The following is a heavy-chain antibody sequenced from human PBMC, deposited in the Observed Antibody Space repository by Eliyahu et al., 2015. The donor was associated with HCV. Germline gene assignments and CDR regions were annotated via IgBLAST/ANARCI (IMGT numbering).Heavy chain of an antibody. CDR3: AKDGGAAAGREPRFDY. D-gene: IGHD6-13*01. CDR2: ISGSGGST. Sequence: EVQLLESGGGLVQPGGSLRLSCAASGFTFSSYAMSWVRQAPGEGAGWGSAISGSGGSTYYADSVKGRFTISRDNSKNTLYLQMNSLRAEDTAVYYCAKDGGAAAGREPRFDYWGQGTLVTVSS. CDR1: GFTFSSYA. V-gene: IGHV3-23*01. J-gene: IGHJ4*02.